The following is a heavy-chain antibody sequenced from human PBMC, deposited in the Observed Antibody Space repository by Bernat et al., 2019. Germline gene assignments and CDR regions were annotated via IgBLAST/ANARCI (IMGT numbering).Heavy chain of an antibody. CDR1: GFTFSSYS. J-gene: IGHJ5*02. CDR3: ARAASGYSSGWYLGWFDP. D-gene: IGHD6-19*01. CDR2: ISSSSSYI. V-gene: IGHV3-21*01. Sequence: EVQLVESGGGLVKPGGSLRLSCAASGFTFSSYSMNWVRQAPGKGLAWVSSISSSSSYIYYAYSVKGRFTISRDNATTSLYLHMHSLRAEDTAVYYCARAASGYSSGWYLGWFDPWGQGTLVTVSS.